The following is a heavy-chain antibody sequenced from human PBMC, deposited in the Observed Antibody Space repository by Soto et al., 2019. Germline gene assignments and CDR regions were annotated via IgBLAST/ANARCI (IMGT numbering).Heavy chain of an antibody. CDR3: ARDTYYGSGSPRPGYYYYGMDV. V-gene: IGHV3-66*01. D-gene: IGHD3-10*01. CDR1: GFTVSSNY. CDR2: IYSGGST. Sequence: GGSLRLSCAASGFTVSSNYMSWVRQAPGKGLEWVSVIYSGGSTYYADSVKGRFTISRDNSKNTLYLQMNSLRAEDTAVYYCARDTYYGSGSPRPGYYYYGMDVWGQGTTVTVSS. J-gene: IGHJ6*02.